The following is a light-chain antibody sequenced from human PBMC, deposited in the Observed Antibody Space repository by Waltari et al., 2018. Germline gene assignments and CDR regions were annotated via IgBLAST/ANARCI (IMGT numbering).Light chain of an antibody. J-gene: IGLJ3*02. CDR2: VNSDGSH. CDR3: ETGGHGTWV. V-gene: IGLV4-69*01. CDR1: SGHSSNI. Sequence: QLVLTQSPSASASLGASVKLTCTLSSGHSSNIIAWLQQRPERGPRYLMKVNSDGSHSTGDDIPDRFSGSSSGAGRYLTISSLQSEDEADYYCETGGHGTWVFGGGTKLTVL.